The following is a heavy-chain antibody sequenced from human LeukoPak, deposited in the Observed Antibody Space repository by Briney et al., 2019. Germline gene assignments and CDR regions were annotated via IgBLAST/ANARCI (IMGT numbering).Heavy chain of an antibody. CDR2: IKQDGSEK. Sequence: PGGSLRLSCAAFGFTFSSYWMSWVRQAPGKGLEWVANIKQDGSEKYYVDSVKGRFTISRDNAKNSLYLQMNSLRAEDTAVYYCARELTMVRGVIIKRPYYFDYWGQGTLVTVSS. V-gene: IGHV3-7*01. J-gene: IGHJ4*02. D-gene: IGHD3-10*01. CDR3: ARELTMVRGVIIKRPYYFDY. CDR1: GFTFSSYW.